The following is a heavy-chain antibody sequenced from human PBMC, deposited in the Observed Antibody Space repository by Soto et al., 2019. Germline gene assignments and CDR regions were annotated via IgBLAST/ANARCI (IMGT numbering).Heavy chain of an antibody. CDR2: INGGNGKT. V-gene: IGHV1-3*01. J-gene: IGHJ4*02. D-gene: IGHD3-22*01. CDR1: GYVFSSYT. CDR3: AREFRNYASSGAY. Sequence: QVQLVQSGAEVKMSGASVKVSCKASGYVFSSYTLHWVRQAPGQRLEWMGWINGGNGKTKYAQMFQDRVTMSRETSANTVYMELNSLRSEDTAVYYCAREFRNYASSGAYWGQGTLVSVSS.